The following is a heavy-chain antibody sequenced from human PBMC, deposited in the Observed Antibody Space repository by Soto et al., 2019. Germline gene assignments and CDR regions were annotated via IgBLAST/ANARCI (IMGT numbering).Heavy chain of an antibody. CDR2: IRAYNGNT. V-gene: IGHV1-18*01. CDR1: GYTFTRYG. Sequence: VQLVQSGAEVKKPGASVKVSCQASGYTFTRYGISGVRQAPGQGLEWMGWIRAYNGNTNYSQKLQGIAHMTTDTSTSTAYMELRSLRSDDTAVYSCARELPTMDVWGQGTTVSFSS. CDR3: ARELPTMDV. J-gene: IGHJ6*02.